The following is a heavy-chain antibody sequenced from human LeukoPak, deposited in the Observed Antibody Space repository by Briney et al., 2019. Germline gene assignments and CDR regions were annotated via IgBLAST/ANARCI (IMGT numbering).Heavy chain of an antibody. Sequence: GGSLRLPCAASGFTFSSYSMNWVRQAPGKGLEWVSYISSGGSTIYYADSVKGRFTISRDNAKNSLYLQMNSLRVEDTAVYYCARDHYSSGWADYWGQGTLVTVSS. CDR3: ARDHYSSGWADY. CDR1: GFTFSSYS. CDR2: ISSGGSTI. J-gene: IGHJ4*02. V-gene: IGHV3-48*04. D-gene: IGHD6-19*01.